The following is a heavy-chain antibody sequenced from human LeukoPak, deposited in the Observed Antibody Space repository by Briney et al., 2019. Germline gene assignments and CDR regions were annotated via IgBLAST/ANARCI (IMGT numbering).Heavy chain of an antibody. Sequence: AGGSLRLSCAASGFTFSSHWMHWVRQVPGKGLVWVSRINRDGSSANYADSVKGRFTISRDNAKNTLYLQMNSLRAEDTAVYYCARDGIAVAGKDCWGQGTLVTVSS. CDR2: INRDGSSA. CDR3: ARDGIAVAGKDC. V-gene: IGHV3-74*01. D-gene: IGHD6-19*01. CDR1: GFTFSSHW. J-gene: IGHJ4*02.